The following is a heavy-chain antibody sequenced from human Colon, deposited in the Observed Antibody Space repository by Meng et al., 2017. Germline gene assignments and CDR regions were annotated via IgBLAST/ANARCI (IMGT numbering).Heavy chain of an antibody. CDR2: TYYRSKWYN. CDR3: ARSGSSGWIDY. J-gene: IGHJ4*02. V-gene: IGHV6-1*01. Sequence: QVPWPLAGPCRGHPPQLLPPPIASSGDHVSSNSAAWNWFRQSPSRGLEWLGRTYYRSKWYNGYAVSVKSRITINPDTSKNQFSLQLNSVTPEDTAMSYCARSGSSGWIDYWGQGTLVTVSS. D-gene: IGHD6-19*01. CDR1: GDHVSSNSAA.